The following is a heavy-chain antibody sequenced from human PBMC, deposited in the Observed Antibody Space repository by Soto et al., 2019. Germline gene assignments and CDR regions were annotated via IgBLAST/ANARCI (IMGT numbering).Heavy chain of an antibody. V-gene: IGHV4-30-2*06. J-gene: IGHJ4*02. D-gene: IGHD5-12*01. CDR3: ARGCGYDSFDS. CDR1: GASISYGGFS. CDR2: ISHLENT. Sequence: SETLSLTCTVSGASISYGGFSWSWIRQSPGKGLEWIGYISHLENTYLHPSFKSRLTMSIDRTRIQFSLTLSSVTAADMAVSYCARGCGYDSFDSWGQGVLVTVSS.